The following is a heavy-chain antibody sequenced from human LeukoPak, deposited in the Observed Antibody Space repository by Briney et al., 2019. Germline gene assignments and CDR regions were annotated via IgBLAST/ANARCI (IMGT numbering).Heavy chain of an antibody. CDR1: GFSFSNSW. D-gene: IGHD3-3*01. V-gene: IGHV3-7*01. CDR2: TKQGGSSK. Sequence: GGSLRLSCVASGFSFSNSWMSWVRRAPGKGLEWVANTKQGGSSKYYVDSVKGRFTISRDDAKNSLFLQMNSLRAEDTAVYYCGRGEGFLVDHWGQGTLVTVST. J-gene: IGHJ4*02. CDR3: GRGEGFLVDH.